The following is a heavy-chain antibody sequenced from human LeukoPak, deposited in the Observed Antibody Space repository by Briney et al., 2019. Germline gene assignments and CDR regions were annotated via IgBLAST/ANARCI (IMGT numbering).Heavy chain of an antibody. J-gene: IGHJ4*02. CDR2: IWYDGSDK. Sequence: GGSLRLSCAASGFTFSSHGMHWVRQAPGKGLEWVAVIWYDGSDKYYADSVKGRFTISRDNSKDTLYLQMTSLRADDTAVYYCARDRVLHYFDYWGQGALVTVSS. D-gene: IGHD3-16*01. CDR3: ARDRVLHYFDY. CDR1: GFTFSSHG. V-gene: IGHV3-33*01.